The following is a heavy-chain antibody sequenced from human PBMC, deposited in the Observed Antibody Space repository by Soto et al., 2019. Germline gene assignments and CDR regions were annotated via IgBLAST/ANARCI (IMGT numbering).Heavy chain of an antibody. D-gene: IGHD3-10*01. Sequence: QVQLVQSGAEMKMPGSSVKVSCKTSGSIFITYGISWVRQAPGQGLAWMGGIIPFLGKINHAQIFQDRVTITAYKATSTVYLELTYLISNYTAVYYCARETAHRGASGRPLLPENFDSWGQGTLVTVSS. J-gene: IGHJ4*02. V-gene: IGHV1-69*06. CDR1: GSIFITYG. CDR2: IIPFLGKI. CDR3: ARETAHRGASGRPLLPENFDS.